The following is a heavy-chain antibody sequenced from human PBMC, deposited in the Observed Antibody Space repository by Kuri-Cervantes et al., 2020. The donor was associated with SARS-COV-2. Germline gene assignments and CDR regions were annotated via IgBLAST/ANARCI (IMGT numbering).Heavy chain of an antibody. CDR3: ARDRPDAYYYYYMDG. CDR2: IWYDGSNK. Sequence: GESLKISCAASGFTFSSYGMHWVRQAPGKGLEWVAVIWYDGSNKYYADSVKGRFTISRDNSKNTLYLQMNSLRAEDTAVYYCARDRPDAYYYYYMDGWGKGTTVTVSS. J-gene: IGHJ6*03. V-gene: IGHV3-33*01. CDR1: GFTFSSYG. D-gene: IGHD6-6*01.